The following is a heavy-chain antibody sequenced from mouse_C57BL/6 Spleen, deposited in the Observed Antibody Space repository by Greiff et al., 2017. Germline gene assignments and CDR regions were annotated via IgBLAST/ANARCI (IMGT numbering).Heavy chain of an antibody. D-gene: IGHD2-2*01. V-gene: IGHV14-4*01. CDR2: LDPENGDT. J-gene: IGHJ3*01. Sequence: VQLQQSGAELVRPGASVKLSCTASGFNIKDAYMHWVKQRPEQGLEWIGWLDPENGDTEYASKFQGKATITADTSSNTAYLQLSSLTSEDTAVYYCTFEGYPFAYWGQGTLVTVSA. CDR1: GFNIKDAY. CDR3: TFEGYPFAY.